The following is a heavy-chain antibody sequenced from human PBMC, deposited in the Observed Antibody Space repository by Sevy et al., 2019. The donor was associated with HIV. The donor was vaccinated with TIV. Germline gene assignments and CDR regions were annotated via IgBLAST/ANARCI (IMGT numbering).Heavy chain of an antibody. Sequence: GGSLRLSCAASGFTFSSYLMSWVRQAPGKGLEWVANIKQDGSEKYYVDSVKGRFTISRDNAKNSLYLQMNSLRAEDTAVYYCARDYSSGWSGAFDYWGQGTLVTVSS. CDR1: GFTFSSYL. J-gene: IGHJ4*02. CDR3: ARDYSSGWSGAFDY. CDR2: IKQDGSEK. V-gene: IGHV3-7*03. D-gene: IGHD6-19*01.